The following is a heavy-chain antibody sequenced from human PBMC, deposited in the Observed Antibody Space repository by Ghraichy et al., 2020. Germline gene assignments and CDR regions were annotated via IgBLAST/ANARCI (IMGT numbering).Heavy chain of an antibody. CDR2: ISGSGSTT. V-gene: IGHV3-23*01. D-gene: IGHD1-26*01. CDR3: AKVIEGYFDPYYYFYYMDV. CDR1: GITFSSHD. J-gene: IGHJ6*03. Sequence: GGSLRLSCAASGITFSSHDMSWVRQAPGKGLEWLSGISGSGSTTFYADSVKGRFFISRDNSKNTLFLQMNGLRAEDTALYYCAKVIEGYFDPYYYFYYMDVWGKGTTVTVSS.